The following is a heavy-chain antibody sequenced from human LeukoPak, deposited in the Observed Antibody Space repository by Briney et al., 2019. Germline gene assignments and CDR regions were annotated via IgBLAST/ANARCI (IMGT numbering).Heavy chain of an antibody. J-gene: IGHJ4*02. CDR1: GGSFSGYY. CDR3: ASVYSGSYGY. CDR2: INHSGST. Sequence: SETLSLTCAVYGGSFSGYYWSWIRQPPGKGLGWIGEINHSGSTSYNPSLKSRVTISVDTSKNQFSLKLSSVTAADTAVYYCASVYSGSYGYWGQGTLVTVSS. D-gene: IGHD1-26*01. V-gene: IGHV4-34*01.